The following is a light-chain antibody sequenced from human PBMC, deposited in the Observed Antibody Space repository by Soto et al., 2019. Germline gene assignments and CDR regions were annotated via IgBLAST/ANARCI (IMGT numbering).Light chain of an antibody. J-gene: IGKJ3*01. CDR1: QSVSST. CDR3: HQYGTAPLT. V-gene: IGKV3-20*01. CDR2: DAS. Sequence: PATRSGSPGAGATRSCRASQSVSSTLAWYQQKPGQAPRLLIYDASSRATGIPDRFSGSGSGTDFTLTISRLEPEDFSVYYCHQYGTAPLTFGPGPKVDIK.